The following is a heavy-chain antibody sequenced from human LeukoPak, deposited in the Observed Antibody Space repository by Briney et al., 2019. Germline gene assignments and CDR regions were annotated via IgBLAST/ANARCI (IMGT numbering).Heavy chain of an antibody. CDR1: GYTFTSYG. D-gene: IGHD2-2*01. CDR2: ISAYNGNT. V-gene: IGHV1-18*01. Sequence: ASVKVSCKASGYTFTSYGISWVRQAPGQGLEWMGWISAYNGNTNYAQKLQGRVTMTTDTSTSTAYMELRSLRSDDTAVYYCARDRYCSSTSCYAADYWGRGTLVTVSS. J-gene: IGHJ4*02. CDR3: ARDRYCSSTSCYAADY.